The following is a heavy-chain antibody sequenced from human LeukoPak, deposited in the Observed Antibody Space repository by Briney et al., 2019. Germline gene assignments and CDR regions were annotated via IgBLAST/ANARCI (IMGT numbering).Heavy chain of an antibody. CDR1: GFTFSSYA. J-gene: IGHJ6*03. Sequence: GGSLRLSCAASGFTFSSYAMHWVRQAPGKGLEWVAVISYDGSNKYYADSVKGRFTISRDNSKNTLYLQMNSLRAEDTAVYYCAKDGALGPYYDSRGLHYYYYYMDVWGEGTTVTVSS. CDR2: ISYDGSNK. CDR3: AKDGALGPYYDSRGLHYYYYYMDV. D-gene: IGHD3-22*01. V-gene: IGHV3-30-3*01.